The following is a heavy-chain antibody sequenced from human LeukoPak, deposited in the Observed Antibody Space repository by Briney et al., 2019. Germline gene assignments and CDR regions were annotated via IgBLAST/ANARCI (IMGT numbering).Heavy chain of an antibody. J-gene: IGHJ3*02. D-gene: IGHD3-16*02. Sequence: ASVKVSCKASGGTFSSYAISWVRQAPGQGLEWMGGIIPIFGTANYAQKFQGRVTITADESTSTAYMELSSLRSEDTAVYYCARCPDYDYVWGSYRFGVGSGAFDIWGQGQWSPSLQ. CDR2: IIPIFGTA. CDR3: ARCPDYDYVWGSYRFGVGSGAFDI. V-gene: IGHV1-69*13. CDR1: GGTFSSYA.